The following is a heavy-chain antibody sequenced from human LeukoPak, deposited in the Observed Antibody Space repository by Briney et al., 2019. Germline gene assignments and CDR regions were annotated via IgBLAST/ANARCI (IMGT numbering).Heavy chain of an antibody. Sequence: SETPSLTCSVSGDSVTSTYWSWIRQPPVKGLEWIAYGHHSESSNYNPSFRSRVIIPVDTSRNQFSLRLSSVTAADTAIYYCARESAGSLHDSTAAFHYWGQGILVIVSS. J-gene: IGHJ4*02. CDR2: GHHSESS. D-gene: IGHD2-8*02. CDR3: ARESAGSLHDSTAAFHY. V-gene: IGHV4-59*02. CDR1: GDSVTSTY.